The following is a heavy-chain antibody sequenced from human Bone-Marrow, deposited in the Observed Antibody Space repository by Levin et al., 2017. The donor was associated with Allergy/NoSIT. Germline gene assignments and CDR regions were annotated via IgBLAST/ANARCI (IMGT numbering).Heavy chain of an antibody. D-gene: IGHD3-9*01. Sequence: MASETLSLTCTVSGGSFSSTNSCWGWVRQPPGKGLEWIGSVYWRGSTYNNPSLKSRLSISVDTSKTQFFLHLSSVTAADTAFYYCARHFFDWESTSTLPYYFDFWGPGMSVTVSS. CDR3: ARHFFDWESTSTLPYYFDF. J-gene: IGHJ4*02. CDR2: VYWRGST. CDR1: GGSFSSTNSC. V-gene: IGHV4-39*01.